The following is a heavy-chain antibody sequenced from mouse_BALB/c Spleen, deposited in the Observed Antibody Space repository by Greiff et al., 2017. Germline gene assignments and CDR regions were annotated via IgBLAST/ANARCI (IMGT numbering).Heavy chain of an antibody. V-gene: IGHV5-6-5*01. CDR3: ARGRNYDAMDY. CDR2: ISSGGST. J-gene: IGHJ4*01. Sequence: EVKLVESGGGLVKPGGSLKLSCAASGFTFSSYAMSWVRQTPEKRLEWVASISSGGSTYYPDSVKGRFTISRDNARNILYLQMSSLRSEDTAMYYCARGRNYDAMDYWGQGTSVTVSS. CDR1: GFTFSSYA.